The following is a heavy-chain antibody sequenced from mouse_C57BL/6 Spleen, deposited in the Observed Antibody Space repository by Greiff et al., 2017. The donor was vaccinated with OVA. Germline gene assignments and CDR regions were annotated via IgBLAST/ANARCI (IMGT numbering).Heavy chain of an antibody. CDR3: ARNGYFDD. J-gene: IGHJ2*01. Sequence: EVKLMESGGGLVKPGGSLKLSCAASGFTFSDYGMHWVRQAPEKGLEWVAYISSGSSTIYYADTVKGRFTISRDNAKNTLFLQMTSLRAEDTAMYYCARNGYFDDWGQGTTLTVSS. CDR1: GFTFSDYG. CDR2: ISSGSSTI. V-gene: IGHV5-17*01.